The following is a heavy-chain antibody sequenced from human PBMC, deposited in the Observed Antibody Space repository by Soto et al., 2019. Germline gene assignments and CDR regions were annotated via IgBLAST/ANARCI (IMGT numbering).Heavy chain of an antibody. D-gene: IGHD3-10*01. CDR3: ARENTLWFGEFHDAFDI. J-gene: IGHJ3*02. CDR1: GFTFSAYA. CDR2: IGGGGGGQ. V-gene: IGHV3-23*01. Sequence: EVQLLESGGGLVQPGGSLSLSCAALGFTFSAYAMAWFGQPPGKGREWVPAIGGGGGGQNYADSVKGRFTISRDNSKNTLYLQMSSLRAEDTAVYYCARENTLWFGEFHDAFDIWGQGTMVTVSS.